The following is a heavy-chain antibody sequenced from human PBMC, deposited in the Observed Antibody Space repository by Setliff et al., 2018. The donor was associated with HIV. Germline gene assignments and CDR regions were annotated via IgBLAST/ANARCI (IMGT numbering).Heavy chain of an antibody. CDR2: IFYTGST. V-gene: IGHV4-39*01. CDR1: GGSISGSSDY. J-gene: IGHJ4*02. Sequence: LSLTCTVSGGSISGSSDYWGWIRQPPGKGLEWIGSIFYTGSTYYNPSLKGRVTVSVDTSINPFSLKLSSVTAADTSVYYCARHSSSGYLPYYFDYWGQGTLVTVSS. CDR3: ARHSSSGYLPYYFDY. D-gene: IGHD3-3*01.